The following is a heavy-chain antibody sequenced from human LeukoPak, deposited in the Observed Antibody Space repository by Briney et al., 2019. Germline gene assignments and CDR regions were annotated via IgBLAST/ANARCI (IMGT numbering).Heavy chain of an antibody. J-gene: IGHJ4*02. D-gene: IGHD4-17*01. Sequence: GGSLRLSCVASGFTFRLYVMTWVRQAPGKGLGWVSAITGRGGSIYYADSVRGRFTISRDNAKNTLYLQMNSLRAEDTAVYYCAHPSTPDYGGLDYWGQGTLVTVSS. CDR1: GFTFRLYV. CDR3: AHPSTPDYGGLDY. V-gene: IGHV3-23*01. CDR2: ITGRGGSI.